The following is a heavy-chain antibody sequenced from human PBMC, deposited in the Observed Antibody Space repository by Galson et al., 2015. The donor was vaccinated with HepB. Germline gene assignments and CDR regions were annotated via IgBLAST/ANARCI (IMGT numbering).Heavy chain of an antibody. J-gene: IGHJ4*02. CDR1: GFSFSDYS. D-gene: IGHD6-19*01. V-gene: IGHV3-48*01. CDR2: ISSDSSTI. CDR3: ARVGSSDWYLPPDY. Sequence: SLRLSCAASGFSFSDYSMNWVRQAPGKGLEWVSYISSDSSTIYYADSVTGRFTISRDNAKNSLYLQMNSLRAEDTAVYYCARVGSSDWYLPPDYWGQGTLVPVSS.